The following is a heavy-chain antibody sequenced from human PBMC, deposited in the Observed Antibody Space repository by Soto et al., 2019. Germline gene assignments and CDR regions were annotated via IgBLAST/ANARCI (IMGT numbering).Heavy chain of an antibody. CDR1: GGSFSGYY. CDR2: INHSGST. D-gene: IGHD3-22*01. CDR3: ARGREVYYYDSSGYFNFDY. J-gene: IGHJ4*02. V-gene: IGHV4-34*01. Sequence: SETLSLTCAVYGGSFSGYYWSWIRQPPGKGLEWIGEINHSGSTNYNPSLKSRVTISVDTSKNQFSLKLSSVTAADTAVYYCARGREVYYYDSSGYFNFDYWGQGTLVTVSS.